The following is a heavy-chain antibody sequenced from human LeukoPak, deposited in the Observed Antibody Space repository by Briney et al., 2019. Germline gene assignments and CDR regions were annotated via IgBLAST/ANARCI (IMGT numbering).Heavy chain of an antibody. D-gene: IGHD2-2*01. V-gene: IGHV3-7*01. CDR1: RFTFSNYW. CDR2: MNQDGSEK. Sequence: PGGSLRLPCAASRFTFSNYWMSWVRQAPGKGLEWVSNMNQDGSEKYYVDSVKGRFTISRDNAKNSLYLQMNSLRADDTAVYYYARYCSSTSCNDAFDIWGQGTMVTVSS. CDR3: ARYCSSTSCNDAFDI. J-gene: IGHJ3*02.